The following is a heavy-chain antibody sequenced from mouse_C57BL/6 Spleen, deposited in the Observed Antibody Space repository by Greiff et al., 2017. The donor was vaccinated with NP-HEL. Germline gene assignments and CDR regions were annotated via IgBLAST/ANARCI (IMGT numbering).Heavy chain of an antibody. Sequence: VQLQQSGPELVKPGASVKISCKASGYTFTDYYMNWVKQSHGKSLEWIGDINPNNGGTSYNQKFKGKATLTVDKSSSTAYMELRSLTSEDSAVYYCARGGYYGSSFPFAYWGQGTLVTVSA. J-gene: IGHJ3*01. V-gene: IGHV1-26*01. CDR2: INPNNGGT. CDR1: GYTFTDYY. D-gene: IGHD1-1*01. CDR3: ARGGYYGSSFPFAY.